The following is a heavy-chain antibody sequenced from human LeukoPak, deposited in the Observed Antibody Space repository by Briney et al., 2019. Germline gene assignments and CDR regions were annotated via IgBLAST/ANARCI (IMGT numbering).Heavy chain of an antibody. CDR2: ITDSGNT. D-gene: IGHD3-22*01. Sequence: AGGSLRLSCAASGFTFSNYGMSWVRQAQGKGLEWVSAITDSGNTFYADSVKGRFTISRDNSRNTLYLQMNSLRAEDPAVYYCANWYYYENGAYWCWGQGTLVTVSS. CDR3: ANWYYYENGAYWC. CDR1: GFTFSNYG. V-gene: IGHV3-23*01. J-gene: IGHJ4*02.